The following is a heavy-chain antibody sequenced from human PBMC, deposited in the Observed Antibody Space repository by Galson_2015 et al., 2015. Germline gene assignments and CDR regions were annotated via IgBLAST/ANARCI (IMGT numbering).Heavy chain of an antibody. CDR1: GFSLTTSGVG. D-gene: IGHD3-10*01. J-gene: IGHJ4*02. CDR3: AQSTWVGGMGYFDY. Sequence: PALVKPTQTLTLACTFSGFSLTTSGVGVGWIRHPPGKALEWLALIYWDDDKRYSPSLRTRLTIAKDTSENQVVLTMTNMDPVDTATYYCAQSTWVGGMGYFDYWGQGTLITVSS. CDR2: IYWDDDK. V-gene: IGHV2-5*02.